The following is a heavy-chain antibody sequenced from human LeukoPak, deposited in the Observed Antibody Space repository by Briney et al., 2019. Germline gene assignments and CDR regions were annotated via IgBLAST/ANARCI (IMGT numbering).Heavy chain of an antibody. CDR2: IKEDGSQT. CDR1: GFTFSTYY. Sequence: GGSLRLSCAASGFTFSTYYMTWVRQAPGKGLEWVANIKEDGSQTYYVDSVKGRFTISRDNTENSLYLQMNSLKVEDTAVYYCARDRRPGQWLGLWFVPWGQGTLVTVSS. V-gene: IGHV3-7*01. J-gene: IGHJ5*02. CDR3: ARDRRPGQWLGLWFVP. D-gene: IGHD6-19*01.